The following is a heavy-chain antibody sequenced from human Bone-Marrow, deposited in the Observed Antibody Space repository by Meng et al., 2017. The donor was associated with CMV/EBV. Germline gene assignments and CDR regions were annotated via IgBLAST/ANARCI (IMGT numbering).Heavy chain of an antibody. J-gene: IGHJ4*02. D-gene: IGHD2-2*01. CDR2: IYHSGST. V-gene: IGHV4-4*02. CDR3: ATKGAYCSSTSCSSLPY. Sequence: SISSSTWWSWVRQPPGKGLEWIGEIYHSGSTNYTPSLRSRVTISVDKSNNQFSLKVRSVTAADTAIYYCATKGAYCSSTSCSSLPYWGQGTLVTVSS. CDR1: SISSSTW.